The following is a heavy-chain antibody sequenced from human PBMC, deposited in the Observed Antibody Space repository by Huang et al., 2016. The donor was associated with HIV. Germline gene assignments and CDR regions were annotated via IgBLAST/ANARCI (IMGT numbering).Heavy chain of an antibody. CDR3: AKDGADEEWDIDY. CDR1: GFSVSTYG. J-gene: IGHJ4*02. CDR2: ISYDGSNK. V-gene: IGHV3-30*18. D-gene: IGHD1-26*01. Sequence: VQLVASGGGVVQPGRSLRLACAASGFSVSTYGLDWVRNAPGKGLEWEAVISYDGSNKYYAHSVKGRCTISRDTSENKVYLQMNSLRHEDTAVYYCAKDGADEEWDIDYWGQGTLVTVSS.